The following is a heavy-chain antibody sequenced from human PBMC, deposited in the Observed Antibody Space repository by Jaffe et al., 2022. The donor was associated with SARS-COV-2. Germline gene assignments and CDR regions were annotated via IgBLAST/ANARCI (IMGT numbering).Heavy chain of an antibody. D-gene: IGHD2-21*02. CDR1: GFTFNDYA. CDR2: VSASGDRT. J-gene: IGHJ5*02. V-gene: IGHV3-23*01. Sequence: EVQLLESGGGLVQPGGSLRLSCAASGFTFNDYAMSWIRQAPGKGLYWVSGVSASGDRTYNADSVRGRFTISRDNSKNTVFLQMNSLRAEDTAVYYCARGDVVEGTASVFDPWGQGTLVTVSS. CDR3: ARGDVVEGTASVFDP.